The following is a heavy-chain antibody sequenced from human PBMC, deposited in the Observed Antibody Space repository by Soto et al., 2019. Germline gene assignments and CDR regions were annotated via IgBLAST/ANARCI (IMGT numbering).Heavy chain of an antibody. CDR2: IYSSGNT. Sequence: SETLSLTCSVSGGTISCYYWTWIRQPAGKGLEWIGRIYSSGNTKYNPSLQSRVTMSLDTSNNQFSLRLTSVTAADTAVYYCARGQRFSDWFDPWGQGTLVTISS. V-gene: IGHV4-4*07. CDR3: ARGQRFSDWFDP. J-gene: IGHJ5*02. CDR1: GGTISCYY. D-gene: IGHD3-3*01.